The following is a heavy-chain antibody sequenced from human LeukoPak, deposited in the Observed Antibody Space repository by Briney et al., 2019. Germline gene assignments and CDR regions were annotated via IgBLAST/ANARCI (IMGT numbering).Heavy chain of an antibody. J-gene: IGHJ4*02. CDR3: AIAQSWDELFDS. CDR1: GFTFSTYR. D-gene: IGHD1-26*01. CDR2: IKQDGSEK. Sequence: GGSLRLSCAASGFTFSTYRMTWVRQAPGKGLEWVANIKQDGSEKYYVDSVKGRFTISRDSSKNTLFLQMNSLRDEDSAVYYCAIAQSWDELFDSWGQGTLVTVSS. V-gene: IGHV3-7*03.